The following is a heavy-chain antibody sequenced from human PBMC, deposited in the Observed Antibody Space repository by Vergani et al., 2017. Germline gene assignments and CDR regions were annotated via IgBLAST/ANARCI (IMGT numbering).Heavy chain of an antibody. D-gene: IGHD6-19*01. CDR2: IIPIFGTA. J-gene: IGHJ4*02. CDR3: AGTLAARHHSSGWPIDY. V-gene: IGHV1-69*01. Sequence: QVQLVQSGAEVKKPGSSVKVSCKASGGTFSSYAISWVRQAPGQGLEWMGGIIPIFGTANYAQKFQGRVTITADESTSTAYMELSSLRAEDAAVYYWAGTLAARHHSSGWPIDYWGQGTLVTVSS. CDR1: GGTFSSYA.